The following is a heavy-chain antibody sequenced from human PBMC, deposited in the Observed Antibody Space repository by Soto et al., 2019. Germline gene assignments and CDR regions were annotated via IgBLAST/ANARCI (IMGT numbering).Heavy chain of an antibody. J-gene: IGHJ6*02. CDR1: GYTFAGYY. Sequence: ASVKVSCKASGYTFAGYYMHWVRQAPGQGLEWMGWINPNSGGTNYAQKFQGWVTMTRDTSISTAYMELSRLRSDDTAVYYCARDGGCSSSWFSYYGMDVWGQGTTVTVSS. CDR2: INPNSGGT. D-gene: IGHD6-13*01. V-gene: IGHV1-2*04. CDR3: ARDGGCSSSWFSYYGMDV.